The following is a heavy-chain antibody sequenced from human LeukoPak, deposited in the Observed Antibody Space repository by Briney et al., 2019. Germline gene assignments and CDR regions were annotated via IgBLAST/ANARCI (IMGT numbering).Heavy chain of an antibody. D-gene: IGHD3-9*01. J-gene: IGHJ4*02. CDR1: GFTVSSNY. CDR3: ARAPYDILTGYRPKYYFDS. CDR2: IYSGGST. V-gene: IGHV3-53*01. Sequence: GGSLRLSCAASGFTVSSNYMSWVRQAPGKGLEWVSVIYSGGSTYYADSVKGRFTISRDNSKNTVYLQMNGLRAEDTAVYYCARAPYDILTGYRPKYYFDSWGQGTLVTVSS.